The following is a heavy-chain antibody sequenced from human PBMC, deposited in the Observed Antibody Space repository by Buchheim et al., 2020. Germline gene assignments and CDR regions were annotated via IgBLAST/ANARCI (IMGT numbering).Heavy chain of an antibody. D-gene: IGHD3-22*01. CDR3: ARVSYYDSSGYYDPYYYGMDV. V-gene: IGHV1-8*01. Sequence: QVQLVQSGAEVKKPGASVKVSCKASGYTFTSYDINWVRQATGQGLEWMGWMNPNSGNTGYAQKFQGRVTMTRNTSISTASMELSSLRSEDTAVYYCARVSYYDSSGYYDPYYYGMDVWGQGTT. CDR1: GYTFTSYD. J-gene: IGHJ6*02. CDR2: MNPNSGNT.